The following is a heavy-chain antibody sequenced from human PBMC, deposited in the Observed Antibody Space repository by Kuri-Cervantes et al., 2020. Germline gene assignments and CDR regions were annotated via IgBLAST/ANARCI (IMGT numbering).Heavy chain of an antibody. J-gene: IGHJ4*02. CDR2: ISSSGSSI. Sequence: GESLKISCAASGFKLSDYYMSWIRQAPGKGLEWVSYISSSGSSIYADSVKGRFTISRDNAKNSLYLQMNSLRAEDTAVYYCARGSYSSGWYGMMGELDYWGQGTLVTVSS. V-gene: IGHV3-11*04. CDR3: ARGSYSSGWYGMMGELDY. D-gene: IGHD6-19*01. CDR1: GFKLSDYY.